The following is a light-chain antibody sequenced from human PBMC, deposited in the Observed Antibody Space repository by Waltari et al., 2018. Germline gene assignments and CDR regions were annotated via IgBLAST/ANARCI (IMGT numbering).Light chain of an antibody. CDR2: YVS. Sequence: SYVPTQTHSVSLAPGQTAIITCGGDNIESKSVHLYPLHPGQAPVLVMFYVSDRPPGIPDRFSGSNSGNTATLTISRVEDDDEADYFCQVWDDSNNSGVFGGGTKLTVL. J-gene: IGLJ2*01. CDR1: NIESKS. CDR3: QVWDDSNNSGV. V-gene: IGLV3-21*04.